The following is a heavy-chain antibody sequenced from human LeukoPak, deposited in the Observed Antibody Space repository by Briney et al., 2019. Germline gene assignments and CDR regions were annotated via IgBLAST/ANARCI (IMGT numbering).Heavy chain of an antibody. CDR2: INPNSGGT. J-gene: IGHJ5*02. D-gene: IGHD3-10*01. CDR3: ARAYGSGSYYES. Sequence: ASVKVSCKASGYTFTGYYMHWVRQAPGQGLEWMGWINPNSGGTNYAQKFQGRVTMTRDTSISTAYMELSRLRSDDTAVYYCARAYGSGSYYESWGQGTLVTVSS. V-gene: IGHV1-2*02. CDR1: GYTFTGYY.